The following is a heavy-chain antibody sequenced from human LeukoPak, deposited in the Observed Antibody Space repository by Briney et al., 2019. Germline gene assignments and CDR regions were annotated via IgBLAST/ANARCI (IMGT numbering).Heavy chain of an antibody. CDR3: ARGARSFDC. J-gene: IGHJ4*02. CDR2: IYYIGFTSYT. Sequence: SQTLSLTCTVSGASISTYYWSWIRQPPGKGLEWIGYIYYIGFTSYTNYNPTLKSRVTMSVDTSKNQFSLKLSSLTAADTDVYYCARGARSFDCWGQGTLVTVAS. CDR1: GASISTYY. V-gene: IGHV4-59*08.